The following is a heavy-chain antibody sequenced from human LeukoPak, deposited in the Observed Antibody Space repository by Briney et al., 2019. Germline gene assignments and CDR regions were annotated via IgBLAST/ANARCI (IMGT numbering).Heavy chain of an antibody. Sequence: PSETLSLTCAVYGGSFSGYYWSWIRQPPGKGLEWIGEINHSGSTNYNPSLKSRVTISVDTSKNQFSLKLSSVTAADTAVYYCARVTSGWYGDWFDPWGQGTLVTVSS. CDR2: INHSGST. CDR1: GGSFSGYY. V-gene: IGHV4-34*01. CDR3: ARVTSGWYGDWFDP. D-gene: IGHD6-19*01. J-gene: IGHJ5*02.